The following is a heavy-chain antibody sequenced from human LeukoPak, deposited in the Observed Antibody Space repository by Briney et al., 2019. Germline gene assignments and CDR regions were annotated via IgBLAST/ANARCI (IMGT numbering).Heavy chain of an antibody. D-gene: IGHD3-10*01. CDR3: ARGPRFGELLWHWFDP. J-gene: IGHJ5*02. CDR2: IYYSGST. Sequence: PSETLSLTCTVSGGSISSSSYCWGWIRQPPVKGLEWIGSIYYSGSTYYNPSLKSRVTISVDTSKNQFSLKLSSVTAADTAVYYCARGPRFGELLWHWFDPWGQGTLVTVSS. CDR1: GGSISSSSYC. V-gene: IGHV4-39*07.